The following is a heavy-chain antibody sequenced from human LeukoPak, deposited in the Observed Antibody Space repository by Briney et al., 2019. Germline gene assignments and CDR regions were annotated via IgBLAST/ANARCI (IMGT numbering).Heavy chain of an antibody. CDR3: ARHVYISSWFDY. CDR1: GYSVTTYW. D-gene: IGHD6-13*01. Sequence: GESLKISCKASGYSVTTYWIGWVRQMPGKGLEWMGIIYPGDSETRYSPSFQGQVTISADKSISTAYLQWSSLKASDTAMYYCARHVYISSWFDYWGQGTLVTVSS. V-gene: IGHV5-51*01. J-gene: IGHJ4*02. CDR2: IYPGDSET.